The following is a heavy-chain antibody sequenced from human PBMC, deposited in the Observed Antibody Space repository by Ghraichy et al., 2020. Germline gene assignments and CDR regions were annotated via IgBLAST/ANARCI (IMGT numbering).Heavy chain of an antibody. J-gene: IGHJ4*02. Sequence: GSLRLSCAASGFTFSDHEMSWIRQAPGRGLEWGSHISNSGNTIYYADSVKGRFTTSRDNAKNSLYLQMNSLRAEDTAVYYCAKQKGTDWGQGTLVTVSS. CDR3: AKQKGTD. CDR1: GFTFSDHE. D-gene: IGHD1/OR15-1a*01. V-gene: IGHV3-11*01. CDR2: ISNSGNTI.